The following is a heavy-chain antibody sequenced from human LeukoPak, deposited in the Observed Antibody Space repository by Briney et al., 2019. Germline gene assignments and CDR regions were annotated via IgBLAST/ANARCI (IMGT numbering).Heavy chain of an antibody. Sequence: GSLRLSCEASGLTFSNYWMRWVRQAPGKGLEWVADIKQDGSQRYYVDSVKGRFTISRDNAKNSLYLEMIRLRAEDTAVYYCAKDRERRGFSSGFSLALDVWGQGTMVTVSS. J-gene: IGHJ3*01. D-gene: IGHD5-18*01. CDR1: GLTFSNYW. V-gene: IGHV3-7*03. CDR2: IKQDGSQR. CDR3: AKDRERRGFSSGFSLALDV.